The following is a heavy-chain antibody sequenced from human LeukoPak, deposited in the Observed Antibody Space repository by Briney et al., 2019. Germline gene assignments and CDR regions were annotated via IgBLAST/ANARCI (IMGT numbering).Heavy chain of an antibody. CDR1: GGSISSYY. V-gene: IGHV4-59*01. D-gene: IGHD3-10*01. CDR3: ARVQKSLAGSRAFDI. Sequence: SETLSLTCTVSGGSISSYYWSWIRQPPGKGLEWIGYIYYSGSTNYNPPLKSRVTISVDTSKNQFSLKLSSVAAADAAVYYWARVQKSLAGSRAFDIWGQGTMVTVSS. CDR2: IYYSGST. J-gene: IGHJ3*02.